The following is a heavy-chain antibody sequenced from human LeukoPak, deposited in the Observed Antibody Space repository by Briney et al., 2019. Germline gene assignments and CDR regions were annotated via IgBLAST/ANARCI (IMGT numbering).Heavy chain of an antibody. CDR2: INHSGST. CDR1: GGSISSYY. J-gene: IGHJ4*02. Sequence: SETLSLTCTVSGGSISSYYWSWIRQPPGKGLEWIGEINHSGSTNYNPSLKSRVTISVDTSKNQFSLKLSSVTAADTAVYYCARGRLPGFDYWGQGTLVTVSS. CDR3: ARGRLPGFDY. D-gene: IGHD5-12*01. V-gene: IGHV4-34*01.